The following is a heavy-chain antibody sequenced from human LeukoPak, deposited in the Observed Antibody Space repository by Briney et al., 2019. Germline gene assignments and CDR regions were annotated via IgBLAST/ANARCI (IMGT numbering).Heavy chain of an antibody. Sequence: GGSLRLSCAASGFTFDDYAMHWVRQAPGKGLEWVSGISWNSGSIGYADSVKGRFTISRDNAKNSLYLQMNSLRAEDTALYYCAKANPGHYDILTGYLNWFDPWGQGTLVTVSS. V-gene: IGHV3-9*01. CDR1: GFTFDDYA. J-gene: IGHJ5*02. CDR2: ISWNSGSI. D-gene: IGHD3-9*01. CDR3: AKANPGHYDILTGYLNWFDP.